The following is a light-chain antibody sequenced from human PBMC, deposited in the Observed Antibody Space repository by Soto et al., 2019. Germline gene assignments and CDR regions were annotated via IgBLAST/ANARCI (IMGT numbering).Light chain of an antibody. CDR3: SSYTASSTLV. CDR1: SSDIGSYNY. CDR2: DVT. V-gene: IGLV2-14*03. J-gene: IGLJ1*01. Sequence: QSVLTQPASVSGPPGQSITISCTGTSSDIGSYNYISWYQHHPGKAPKLMIYDVTNRPSGVSNRFSASKSGNTASLTISGLQAEDEADYYCSSYTASSTLVFGTGTNLTVL.